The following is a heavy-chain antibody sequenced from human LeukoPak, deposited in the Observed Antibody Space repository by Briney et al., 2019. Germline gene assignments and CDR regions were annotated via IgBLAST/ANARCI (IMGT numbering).Heavy chain of an antibody. CDR1: GYSISSGYY. CDR3: ARDGSSGYHDY. D-gene: IGHD3-22*01. V-gene: IGHV4-38-2*02. CDR2: IYHSGST. J-gene: IGHJ4*02. Sequence: SETLSLTCTVSGYSISSGYYWGWIRQPPGKGLEWIGSIYHSGSTYYNPSLKSRVTISVDTSKNQFSLKLSSVTAADTAVYYCARDGSSGYHDYWGQGTLVTVSS.